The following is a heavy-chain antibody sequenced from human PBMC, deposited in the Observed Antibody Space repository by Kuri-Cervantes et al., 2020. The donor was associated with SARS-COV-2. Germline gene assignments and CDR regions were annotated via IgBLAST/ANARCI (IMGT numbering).Heavy chain of an antibody. J-gene: IGHJ4*02. CDR3: ARAWGY. D-gene: IGHD3-16*01. V-gene: IGHV4-34*01. Sequence: GSLRLSCTVSGGSISGYYWSWIRQPPGKGLEWIGEINHSGSTNYNPSLKSRVTISVDTSENQFSLKLSSVTAADTAVYYCARAWGYWGQGTLVTVSS. CDR2: INHSGST. CDR1: GGSISGYY.